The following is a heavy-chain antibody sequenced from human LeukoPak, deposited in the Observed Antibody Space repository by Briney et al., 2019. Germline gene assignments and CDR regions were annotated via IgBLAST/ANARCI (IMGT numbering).Heavy chain of an antibody. CDR2: IYHSGST. CDR3: ARDRGIAVASDY. Sequence: SETLSLTCTVSGYSISSGYYWGWIRQPPGNGLEWIGSIYHSGSTYYNPSLKSRVTISVDTSKNQFSLKLSSVTAADTAVYYCARDRGIAVASDYWGQGTLVTVSS. D-gene: IGHD6-19*01. J-gene: IGHJ4*02. V-gene: IGHV4-38-2*02. CDR1: GYSISSGYY.